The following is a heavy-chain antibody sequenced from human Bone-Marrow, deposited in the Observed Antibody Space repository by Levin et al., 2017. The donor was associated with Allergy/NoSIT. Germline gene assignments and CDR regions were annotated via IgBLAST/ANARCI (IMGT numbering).Heavy chain of an antibody. CDR2: IFSDDEK. D-gene: IGHD3-9*01. J-gene: IGHJ2*01. CDR3: ARIRESILTGYTFDL. V-gene: IGHV2-26*01. CDR1: GLSLTDAPMG. Sequence: SGPTLVKPTETLTLTCTVSGLSLTDAPMGVSWIRQPPGKALEWLAHIFSDDEKFYTTSLKSRLTISRDTSQRRVVLTMTTMDPVDTATYYCARIRESILTGYTFDLWGRGTLVTVSS.